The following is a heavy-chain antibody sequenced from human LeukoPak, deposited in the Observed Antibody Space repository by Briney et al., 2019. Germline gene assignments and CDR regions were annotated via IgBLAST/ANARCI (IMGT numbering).Heavy chain of an antibody. D-gene: IGHD6-13*01. CDR2: IYYSGST. J-gene: IGHJ1*01. V-gene: IGHV4-59*08. CDR3: ARASSSWPAEYFQH. CDR1: GGSISGYY. Sequence: SETLSLTCTVSGGSISGYYWSWIRQPPGKGLEWIGYIYYSGSTNYNPSLKSRVTISVDTSKNQFSLKLSSVTAADTAVYYCARASSSWPAEYFQHWGQGTLVTVSS.